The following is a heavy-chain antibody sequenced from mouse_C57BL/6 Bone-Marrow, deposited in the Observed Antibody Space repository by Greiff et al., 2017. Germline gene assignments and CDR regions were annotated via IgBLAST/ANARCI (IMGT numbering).Heavy chain of an antibody. Sequence: EVQLLQSGAELVRPGASVKLSCTASGFNIKDDYMHWVKQRPDKSLEWIGWIDPENGDTEYASKFPGKATITADTSSNTAYLQLSSLKYEDTDDYDSTPGCHWYFDVWGTGTTVTVAS. CDR3: TPGCHWYFDV. CDR2: IDPENGDT. V-gene: IGHV14-4*01. J-gene: IGHJ1*03. CDR1: GFNIKDDY.